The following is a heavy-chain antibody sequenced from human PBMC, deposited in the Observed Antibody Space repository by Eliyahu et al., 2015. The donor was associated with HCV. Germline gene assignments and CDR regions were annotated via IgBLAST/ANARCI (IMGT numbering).Heavy chain of an antibody. V-gene: IGHV3-73*01. Sequence: EVQLVESGGGLVQPGGPLKLSCAASGFTFXGSAMXWVRQASGKGLEWVGRIRSKANSYATAYAASVKGRFTISRDDSKNTAYLQMNSLKTEDTAVYYCTSPTPLYYYYGMDVWGQGTTVTVSS. CDR1: GFTFXGSA. CDR2: IRSKANSYAT. CDR3: TSPTPLYYYYGMDV. D-gene: IGHD2-15*01. J-gene: IGHJ6*02.